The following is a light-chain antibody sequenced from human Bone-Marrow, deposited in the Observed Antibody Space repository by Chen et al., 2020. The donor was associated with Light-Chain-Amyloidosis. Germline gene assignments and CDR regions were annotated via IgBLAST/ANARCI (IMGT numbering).Light chain of an antibody. CDR3: QVWDRCSDRPV. Sequence: SDVLTQPSSVSVAPGQTATIACGGNNIGSTSVHWYQPTPRQAALLVVYDDSDRPSGIPERLSGSNSGNTSTLTISRVEAGDEAAYYCQVWDRCSDRPVFGGGTNRTV. CDR1: NIGSTS. J-gene: IGLJ3*02. V-gene: IGLV3-21*02. CDR2: DDS.